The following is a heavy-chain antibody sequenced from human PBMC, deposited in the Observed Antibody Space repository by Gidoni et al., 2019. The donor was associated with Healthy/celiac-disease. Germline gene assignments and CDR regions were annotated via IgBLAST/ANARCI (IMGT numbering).Heavy chain of an antibody. V-gene: IGHV1-69*06. CDR1: GGTFRSYA. J-gene: IGHJ4*02. Sequence: QVQRVQSGAEVTKPGSSVKVSCKTSGGTFRSYAISWVRQAPGQGLDWMGVIIPIFGTANYAQKFQGRGTITAYKSTSTAYMELSSLRSEDTAVYYCARDSSYYDSSGYPGPSDYWGQGTLVTVSS. D-gene: IGHD3-22*01. CDR2: IIPIFGTA. CDR3: ARDSSYYDSSGYPGPSDY.